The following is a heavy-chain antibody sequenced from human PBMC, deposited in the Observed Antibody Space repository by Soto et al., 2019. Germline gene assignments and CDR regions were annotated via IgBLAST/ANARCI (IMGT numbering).Heavy chain of an antibody. D-gene: IGHD6-13*01. CDR2: ISYDGSNK. V-gene: IGHV3-30*18. CDR1: GFTFSSYG. CDR3: AKEYSSLINLYYFDY. J-gene: IGHJ4*02. Sequence: GGSLRLSCAASGFTFSSYGMHWVRQAPGKGLEWVAVISYDGSNKYYADSVKGRFTISRDNSKNTLYLQMNSLRAEDTAVYYCAKEYSSLINLYYFDYWGQGTLVTVSS.